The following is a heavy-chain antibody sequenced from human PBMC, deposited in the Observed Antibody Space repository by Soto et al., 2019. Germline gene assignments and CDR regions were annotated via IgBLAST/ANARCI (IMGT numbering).Heavy chain of an antibody. J-gene: IGHJ4*02. V-gene: IGHV4-34*01. Sequence: SETLSLTCAVYGGSFSGYYWSWIRQPPGKGLEWIGEINHSGSTNYNPSLKSRVTISVDTSKNQFSLKLSSVTAADTAVYSCAGSIAARPLDYWGQGTLVTVSS. D-gene: IGHD6-6*01. CDR2: INHSGST. CDR1: GGSFSGYY. CDR3: AGSIAARPLDY.